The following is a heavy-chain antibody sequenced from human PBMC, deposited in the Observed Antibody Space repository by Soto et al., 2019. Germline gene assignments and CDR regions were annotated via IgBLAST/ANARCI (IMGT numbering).Heavy chain of an antibody. CDR2: IGWADDK. J-gene: IGHJ6*02. CDR3: ARMGAAAGYGMDV. V-gene: IGHV2-70*04. CDR1: DLLLSTSGLR. D-gene: IGHD6-13*01. Sequence: SGHKVANQTHTHTLTCPFSDLLLSTSGLRVSWIRQPPGTALEWLARIGWADDKFYSTSLKTRLTISKDTSKNQVVLTMTNMDPVDTATYYCARMGAAAGYGMDVWGQGTKVTLSS.